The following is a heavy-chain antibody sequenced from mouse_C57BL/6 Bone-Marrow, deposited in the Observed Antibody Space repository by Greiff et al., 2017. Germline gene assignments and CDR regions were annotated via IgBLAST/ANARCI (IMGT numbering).Heavy chain of an antibody. CDR3: ARSGVNAGREGYNYAIDY. CDR2: INPSNGGT. J-gene: IGHJ4*01. Sequence: VQLQQPGTELVKPGASVKLSCKASGYTFTSYWMHWVKQRPGQGLEWIGNINPSNGGTNYNEKFKSKATLTVDKSSSTAYMQPSSLTSEDSAVYYCARSGVNAGREGYNYAIDYWGQGTSVTVSS. D-gene: IGHD1-3*01. V-gene: IGHV1-53*01. CDR1: GYTFTSYW.